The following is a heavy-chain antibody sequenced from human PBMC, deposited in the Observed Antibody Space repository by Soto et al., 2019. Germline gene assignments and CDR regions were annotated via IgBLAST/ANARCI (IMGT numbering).Heavy chain of an antibody. V-gene: IGHV5-51*01. CDR3: ASRGYSYGTYYYYGMDV. J-gene: IGHJ6*02. Sequence: PGESLKISCKGSGYSFTSYWIGWVRQMPGKGLEWMGIIYPGDSDTRYSPSFQGQVTISADKSISTAYLQWSSLKASGTAMYYCASRGYSYGTYYYYGMDVWGQGTTVTVSS. CDR1: GYSFTSYW. D-gene: IGHD5-18*01. CDR2: IYPGDSDT.